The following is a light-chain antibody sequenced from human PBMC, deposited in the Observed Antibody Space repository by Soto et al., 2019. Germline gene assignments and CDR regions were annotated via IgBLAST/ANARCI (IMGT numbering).Light chain of an antibody. CDR3: EQYNYWPRT. J-gene: IGKJ1*01. CDR1: RSLDGNY. CDR2: GAS. Sequence: EIVLTQSPGTLSLSPGERATLSCGASRSLDGNYLAWYQQRPGQAPRLLIYGASTRATGIPDRFSGSGSGTDFTLTISSLQSEDFAVYYCEQYNYWPRTFGQGTKVDIK. V-gene: IGKV3-20*01.